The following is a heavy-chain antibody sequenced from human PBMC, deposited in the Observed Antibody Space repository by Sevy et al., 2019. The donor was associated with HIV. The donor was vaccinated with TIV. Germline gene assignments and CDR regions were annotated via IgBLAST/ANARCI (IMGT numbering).Heavy chain of an antibody. Sequence: GGSLRLSCEASGFTFNRYGMHWVRQAPGKGLEWVAVISYDGSEKYYADSVKGRFTISRDRSKNTLYVQMNSLRAEDTAVYFCARMFRSYGMDVWGQGTTVTVSS. D-gene: IGHD3-10*01. CDR2: ISYDGSEK. V-gene: IGHV3-30*03. CDR1: GFTFNRYG. CDR3: ARMFRSYGMDV. J-gene: IGHJ6*02.